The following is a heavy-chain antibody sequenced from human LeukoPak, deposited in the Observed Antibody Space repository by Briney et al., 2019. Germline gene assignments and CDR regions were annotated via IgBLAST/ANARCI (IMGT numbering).Heavy chain of an antibody. CDR3: AGVQRDSSSWYYYYYYMDV. V-gene: IGHV1-18*01. D-gene: IGHD6-13*01. Sequence: ASVKVSCKASGYTFTSYGISWVRQAPGQGLEWMGWISAYNGNTNYAQKLQGRVTMTTDTSTSTAYMELRSLRSDDTAVYYCAGVQRDSSSWYYYYYYMDVWGKGTTVTISS. CDR1: GYTFTSYG. J-gene: IGHJ6*03. CDR2: ISAYNGNT.